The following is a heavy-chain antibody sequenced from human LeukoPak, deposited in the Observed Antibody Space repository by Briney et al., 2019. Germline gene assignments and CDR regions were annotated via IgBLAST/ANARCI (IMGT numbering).Heavy chain of an antibody. D-gene: IGHD3-3*01. V-gene: IGHV1-8*03. CDR1: GYTFTSYD. CDR2: MNPNSGNT. Sequence: WASVKVSCKASGYTFTSYDINWVRQATGQGLVWMGWMNPNSGNTGYAQKFQGRVTITRNTSISTAYMELSSLRSEDTAVYYCARGIQNQYDFWSGYWPTLGGNNWFDPWGQGTLVTVSS. J-gene: IGHJ5*02. CDR3: ARGIQNQYDFWSGYWPTLGGNNWFDP.